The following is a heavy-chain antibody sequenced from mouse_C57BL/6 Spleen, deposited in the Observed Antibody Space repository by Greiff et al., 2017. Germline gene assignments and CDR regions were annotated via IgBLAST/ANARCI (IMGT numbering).Heavy chain of an antibody. CDR1: GYTFTSYW. Sequence: QVQLQQSGAELVMPGASVKLSCKASGYTFTSYWMQWVKQRPGQGLEWIGEIVPSDSYTNYNQKFKGKSTLTVDTSSNTAYMHLISLTSEDSSVYYCARTTAQVHFDYWGQGTTLTVSS. CDR3: ARTTAQVHFDY. D-gene: IGHD1-3*01. V-gene: IGHV1-69*01. CDR2: IVPSDSYT. J-gene: IGHJ2*01.